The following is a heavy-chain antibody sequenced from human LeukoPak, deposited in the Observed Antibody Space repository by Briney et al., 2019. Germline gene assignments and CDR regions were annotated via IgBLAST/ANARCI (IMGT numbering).Heavy chain of an antibody. D-gene: IGHD1-26*01. J-gene: IGHJ4*02. CDR1: GYTFTSYY. V-gene: IGHV1-46*01. CDR2: INPSGGST. CDR3: ARAPSGSYFGY. Sequence: ASVKVSCKASGYTFTSYYMHWVRQAPGQGLEWMGIINPSGGSTSYAQKFQGRDTMTRDMSTSTVYMELSSLRSEDTAVYYCARAPSGSYFGYWGQGTLVTVSS.